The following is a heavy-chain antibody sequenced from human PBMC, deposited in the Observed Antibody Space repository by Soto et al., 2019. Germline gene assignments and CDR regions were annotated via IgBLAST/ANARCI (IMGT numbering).Heavy chain of an antibody. V-gene: IGHV3-11*06. CDR2: ISPSNTYA. CDR3: ARHKAPREEDGMDV. Sequence: QVQLVESGGGLVKPGGSLRLSCAASGFTFGDFYMSWIRQAPGKGLEFISFISPSNTYANYADSVKGRFTISRDNAKNSLSLQMNSLRVEDTAVYYCARHKAPREEDGMDVWGQGTTVTVSS. J-gene: IGHJ6*02. CDR1: GFTFGDFY.